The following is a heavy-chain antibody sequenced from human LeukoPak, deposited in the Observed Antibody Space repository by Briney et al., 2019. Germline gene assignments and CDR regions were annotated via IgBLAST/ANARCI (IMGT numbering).Heavy chain of an antibody. Sequence: GGSLRLSCAASEFTYWMSWVRQAPGTGLEGVANIKQDGSEKYYVDSVKGRFTISRDNAKKSLYLQMNSLRAEDTAVYYCASGFLDDFWSGHFWGQGTLVTVSS. CDR1: EFTYW. D-gene: IGHD3-3*01. J-gene: IGHJ4*02. CDR3: ASGFLDDFWSGHF. V-gene: IGHV3-7*01. CDR2: IKQDGSEK.